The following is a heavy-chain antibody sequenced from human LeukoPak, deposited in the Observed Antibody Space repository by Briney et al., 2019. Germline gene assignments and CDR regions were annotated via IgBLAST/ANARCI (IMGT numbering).Heavy chain of an antibody. D-gene: IGHD6-13*01. Sequence: SETLSLTCTVSGGSISSYYWSWIRQPAGKGLEWIGRIYSRGSTNYSPSLKSRVALSVDTSRNQFSLRVSSVTAADTAVYYCARDGRGYSSSWYFDLWGQGTLVSVSS. J-gene: IGHJ4*02. CDR2: IYSRGST. CDR3: ARDGRGYSSSWYFDL. V-gene: IGHV4-4*07. CDR1: GGSISSYY.